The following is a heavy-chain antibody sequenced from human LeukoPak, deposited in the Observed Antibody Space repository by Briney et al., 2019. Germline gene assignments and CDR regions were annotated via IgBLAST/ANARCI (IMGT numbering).Heavy chain of an antibody. CDR2: INHSGST. J-gene: IGHJ4*02. Sequence: SETLSLTCAVYGGSFSGYYWSWIRQPPGKGLEWIGEINHSGSTNYNPSLKSRVTISVDTSKNQFSLKLSAVTAADTAVYYCARGHYDYVWGSYRYTGGFFDYWGQGTLVTVSS. CDR3: ARGHYDYVWGSYRYTGGFFDY. CDR1: GGSFSGYY. V-gene: IGHV4-34*01. D-gene: IGHD3-16*02.